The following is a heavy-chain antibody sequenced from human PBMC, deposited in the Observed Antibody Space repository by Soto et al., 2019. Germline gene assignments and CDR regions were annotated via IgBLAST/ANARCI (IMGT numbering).Heavy chain of an antibody. CDR3: ARSGYSYGPNPLLY. Sequence: LSLTCTVSGGSISSGGYYWSWIRQHPGKGLEWIGYIYYSGSTYYNPSLKSRVTISVDTSKNQFSLKLSSVTAADTAVYYCARSGYSYGPNPLLYWGQGTLVTVS. J-gene: IGHJ4*02. V-gene: IGHV4-31*03. CDR1: GGSISSGGYY. CDR2: IYYSGST. D-gene: IGHD5-18*01.